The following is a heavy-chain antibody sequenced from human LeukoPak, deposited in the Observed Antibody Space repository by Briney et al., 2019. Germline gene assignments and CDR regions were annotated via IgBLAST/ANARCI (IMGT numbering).Heavy chain of an antibody. CDR2: INHSGST. CDR3: ARPSPYGVPPSYYFDY. V-gene: IGHV4-34*01. CDR1: GGSLSDYY. J-gene: IGHJ4*02. D-gene: IGHD4-17*01. Sequence: SETLSLTSAVYGGSLSDYYWSWVRQPPGKGLEWIGEINHSGSTNYNLSLDSRVTISVDTSKNQFSLKLSSVTAADTAVYYCARPSPYGVPPSYYFDYWGQGTLVTVSS.